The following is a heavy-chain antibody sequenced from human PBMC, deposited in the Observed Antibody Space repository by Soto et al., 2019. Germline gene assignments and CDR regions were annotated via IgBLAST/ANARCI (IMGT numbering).Heavy chain of an antibody. D-gene: IGHD5-12*01. Sequence: PSETLSLTCTVSGGSISSGGYYWSWIRQHPGKGLEWIGYIYYSGSTYYNPSLKSRVTISVDTSKNQFSLKLSSVTAADTAVYYCAREFVDIVAPPNPHYGMDVWGQGTTVTVSS. CDR3: AREFVDIVAPPNPHYGMDV. CDR2: IYYSGST. CDR1: GGSISSGGYY. V-gene: IGHV4-31*03. J-gene: IGHJ6*02.